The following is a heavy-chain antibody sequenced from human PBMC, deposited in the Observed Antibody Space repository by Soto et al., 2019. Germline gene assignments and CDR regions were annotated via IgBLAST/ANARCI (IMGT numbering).Heavy chain of an antibody. CDR3: ARGGYYGSGSYVSTPKNYYYYGMDV. J-gene: IGHJ6*02. D-gene: IGHD3-10*01. CDR2: IGTAGDT. Sequence: PGGSLRLSCAASGFTFSSYDMHWVRQATGKGLEWVSAIGTAGDTYYPGSVKGRFTISRENAKNSLYLQMNSLRAGDTAVYYCARGGYYGSGSYVSTPKNYYYYGMDVWGQGTTVTVSS. CDR1: GFTFSSYD. V-gene: IGHV3-13*01.